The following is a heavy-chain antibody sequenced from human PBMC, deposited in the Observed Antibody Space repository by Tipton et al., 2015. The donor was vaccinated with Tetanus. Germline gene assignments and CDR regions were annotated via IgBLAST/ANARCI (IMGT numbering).Heavy chain of an antibody. D-gene: IGHD1-1*01. CDR3: ARDKGYGDGYMGAFDI. CDR1: GYTFTSYA. J-gene: IGHJ3*02. V-gene: IGHV1-3*04. CDR2: INTGNGDT. Sequence: QLVQSGAEVKKPGASVKVSCKASGYTFTSYAMHWVRQAPGQSLEWMGWINTGNGDTRYSQRFQGRVTITRDTSAVTAYMELSSLRSEDTAVYYCARDKGYGDGYMGAFDIWGQATMVTVSS.